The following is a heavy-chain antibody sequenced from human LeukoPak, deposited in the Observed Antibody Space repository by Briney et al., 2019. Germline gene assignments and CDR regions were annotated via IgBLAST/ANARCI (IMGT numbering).Heavy chain of an antibody. D-gene: IGHD2-15*01. CDR2: INHSGST. V-gene: IGHV4-34*01. CDR1: GGSFSGYY. Sequence: SETLSLTCAVYGGSFSGYYWSWIRQPPGKGLEWIGEINHSGSTNYNPSLKSRVTISVDTSKNQFSLKLSSVTAADTAVYYCAKVVVVVAAPSFDYWGQGTLVTVSS. CDR3: AKVVVVVAAPSFDY. J-gene: IGHJ4*02.